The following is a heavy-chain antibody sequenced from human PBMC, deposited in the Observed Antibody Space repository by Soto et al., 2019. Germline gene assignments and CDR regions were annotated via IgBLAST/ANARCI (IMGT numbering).Heavy chain of an antibody. CDR2: IVREGSEK. J-gene: IGHJ5*01. Sequence: QVQLVETGGGVVQPGRSLRLSCAASGFAFSSHGMHWVRQAPGKGLGWVAVIVREGSEKHYADSVKGRFTISRDNSKNTLYLEMNGLRAEDTAVYCCAGDDVDDDNGVASWGEGSVVTVCS. CDR3: AGDDVDDDNGVAS. CDR1: GFAFSSHG. V-gene: IGHV3-33*01. D-gene: IGHD3-3*01.